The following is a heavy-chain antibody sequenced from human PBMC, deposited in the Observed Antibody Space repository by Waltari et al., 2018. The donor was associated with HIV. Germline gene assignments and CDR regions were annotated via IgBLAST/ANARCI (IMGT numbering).Heavy chain of an antibody. D-gene: IGHD1-26*01. V-gene: IGHV3-53*01. CDR1: GFTIRDQY. CDR3: ARDPRSSGYYGMDV. CDR2: IYSGGST. J-gene: IGHJ6*02. Sequence: EVQLVESGRGLLEHGGSLRLPCAASGFTIRDQYMGWVRQAPGKGLEWVSVIYSGGSTYYADSVKGRFTISRDNSKNTLSLHMNSLRAEDTAVYYCARDPRSSGYYGMDVWGQGATVTVSS.